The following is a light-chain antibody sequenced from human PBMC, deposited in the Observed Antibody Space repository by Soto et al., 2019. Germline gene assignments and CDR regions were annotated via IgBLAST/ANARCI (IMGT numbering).Light chain of an antibody. CDR1: QSISSW. Sequence: DIQMTQSPSSLSASVGARVPMTCRASQSISSWLAWYQQKPGKAPKLLIYKASSLHSGVPSRFSGSASGTEFTLAISSLQPDDFATYYCQQYNSYPWTFGQGTKVDI. CDR3: QQYNSYPWT. V-gene: IGKV1-5*03. CDR2: KAS. J-gene: IGKJ1*01.